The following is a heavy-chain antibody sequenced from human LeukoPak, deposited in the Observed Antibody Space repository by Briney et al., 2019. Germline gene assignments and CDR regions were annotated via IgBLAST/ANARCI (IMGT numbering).Heavy chain of an antibody. CDR2: IKQDGSEK. V-gene: IGHV3-7*05. CDR1: GFTFSRYW. CDR3: ARVDAFWSGYLHDAFDI. J-gene: IGHJ3*02. Sequence: QPGGSLRLSCAASGFTFSRYWMSWVRQAPGKGLEWVANIKQDGSEKYYVDSVKGRFTISRDNAKNSLYLQMNSLRAEDTAVYYCARVDAFWSGYLHDAFDIWGQGTMVTASS. D-gene: IGHD3-3*01.